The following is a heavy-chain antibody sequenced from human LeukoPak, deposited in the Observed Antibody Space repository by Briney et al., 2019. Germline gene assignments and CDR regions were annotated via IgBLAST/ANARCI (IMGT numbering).Heavy chain of an antibody. V-gene: IGHV4-31*03. Sequence: SQTLSLTCTVSGGSISSGGYYWSWIRQHPGTGLEWIGYIYYSGSTYYNPSLKSRVTISVDTSKNQFSLKLSSVTAADTAVYYCARRGYSYGFIDYWGQGTLVTVSS. CDR1: GGSISSGGYY. D-gene: IGHD5-18*01. CDR2: IYYSGST. CDR3: ARRGYSYGFIDY. J-gene: IGHJ4*02.